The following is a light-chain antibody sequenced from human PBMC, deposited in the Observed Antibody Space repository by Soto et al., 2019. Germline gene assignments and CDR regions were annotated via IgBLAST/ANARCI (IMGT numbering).Light chain of an antibody. CDR2: GAS. CDR1: QSVSSN. J-gene: IGKJ1*01. CDR3: HQYNYWPPET. Sequence: IVMTQSPVTLSVSPGERATLSCRASQSVSSNVAWYQQKPGQAPRLLIFGASTRATGIPARFSGSGSGTEFILTISSLQSEDSAVYYCHQYNYWPPETFGQGTKVDIK. V-gene: IGKV3-15*01.